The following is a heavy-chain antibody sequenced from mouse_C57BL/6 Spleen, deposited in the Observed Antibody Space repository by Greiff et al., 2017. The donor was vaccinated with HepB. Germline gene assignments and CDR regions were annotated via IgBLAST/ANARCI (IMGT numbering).Heavy chain of an antibody. V-gene: IGHV1-15*01. CDR1: GYTFTDYE. CDR2: IDPETGGT. Sequence: LVESGAELVRPGASVTLSCKASGYTFTDYEMHWVKQTPVHGLEWIGAIDPETGGTAYNQKFKGKAILTADKSSSTAYMELRSLTSEDSAVYYCTGVTSYWYFDVWGTGTTVTVSS. CDR3: TGVTSYWYFDV. J-gene: IGHJ1*03. D-gene: IGHD2-2*01.